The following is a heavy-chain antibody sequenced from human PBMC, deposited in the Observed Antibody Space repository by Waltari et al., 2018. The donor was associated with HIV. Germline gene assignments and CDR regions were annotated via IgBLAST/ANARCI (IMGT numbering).Heavy chain of an antibody. CDR2: ISFDGKNK. D-gene: IGHD4-17*01. V-gene: IGHV3-30*04. J-gene: IGHJ4*02. Sequence: QVLLVESGGGVVQPGWSLRLSCEASGFVLTIYAVYWLRQDPGKGLEWMAIISFDGKNKYYADSVKGRFTVSRDNSKNTLYLHMESLRGEDTAVYYCAKGGYDYGDYSYFDYWGQGTLVTVSA. CDR3: AKGGYDYGDYSYFDY. CDR1: GFVLTIYA.